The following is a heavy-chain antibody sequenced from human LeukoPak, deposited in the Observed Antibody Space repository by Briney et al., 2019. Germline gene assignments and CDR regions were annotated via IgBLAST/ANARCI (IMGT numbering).Heavy chain of an antibody. CDR1: GGSISSSSYY. J-gene: IGHJ4*02. Sequence: PSETLSLTCTVSGGSISSSSYYWGWIRQPPGKGLEWIGSIYYSGSTYYNPSLKSRVTISVDTSKNQFSLKLSSVTAADTAVYYCARVGRWTYYFDYWGQGTLVTVSS. CDR2: IYYSGST. CDR3: ARVGRWTYYFDY. V-gene: IGHV4-39*07. D-gene: IGHD4-23*01.